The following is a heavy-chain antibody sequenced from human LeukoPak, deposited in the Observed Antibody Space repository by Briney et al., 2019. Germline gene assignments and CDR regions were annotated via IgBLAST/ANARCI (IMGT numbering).Heavy chain of an antibody. CDR3: ARRGVFGYSHDL. J-gene: IGHJ2*01. V-gene: IGHV7-4-1*02. D-gene: IGHD5-18*01. CDR2: INTNTGNS. CDR1: GYTFTNYA. Sequence: ASVNVSCKASGYTFTNYAMNWVRQAPGQGLEWMGWINTNTGNSTYAEAFTGRFVLSLDTSVSTAYLQISSLKAGDTAVYYCARRGVFGYSHDLWGRGTLVTVSS.